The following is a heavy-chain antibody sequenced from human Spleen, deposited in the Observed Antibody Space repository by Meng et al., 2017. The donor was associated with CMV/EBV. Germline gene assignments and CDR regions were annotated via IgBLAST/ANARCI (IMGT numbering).Heavy chain of an antibody. CDR3: ATNTIFGVITMNV. V-gene: IGHV4-34*01. D-gene: IGHD3-10*01. CDR2: VNHSGGS. Sequence: TCAVAGGSFSSYYWSWIRQSPGRRLEWIGEVNHSGGSNFSPSLRSRVTISVDTSKNQFSLRLRSVTAADTAVYYCATNTIFGVITMNVWGQGTLVTVSS. J-gene: IGHJ1*01. CDR1: GGSFSSYY.